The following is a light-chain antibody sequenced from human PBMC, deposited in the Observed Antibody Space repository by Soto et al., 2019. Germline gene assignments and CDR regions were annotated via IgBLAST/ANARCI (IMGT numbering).Light chain of an antibody. J-gene: IGKJ1*01. CDR1: QRVSTN. V-gene: IGKV3-15*01. Sequence: EVVMTQSPATLSVSPGERATLSCRASQRVSTNLAWYQQKPGQAPRLLIYGAFTRATGIPARFSRGGSGTEFTLTISSLQSEDIEVYYCQQYHHWWTFGQGTKVEIK. CDR2: GAF. CDR3: QQYHHWWT.